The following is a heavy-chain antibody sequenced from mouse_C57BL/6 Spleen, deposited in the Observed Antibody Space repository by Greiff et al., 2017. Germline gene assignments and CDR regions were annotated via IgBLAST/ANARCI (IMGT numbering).Heavy chain of an antibody. CDR1: GYSFTDYN. Sequence: VQLQQSGPELVQPGATVKISCKASGYSFTDYNMNWVKQSHGKSLEWIGVINPNCGTTSYNEKIKGKATLTVDQSSSIAYMQRNSLTSEDSAVYYPARGEDGNHRVFGDWGQGTLVTVSA. CDR2: INPNCGTT. V-gene: IGHV1-39*01. J-gene: IGHJ3*01. CDR3: ARGEDGNHRVFGD. D-gene: IGHD2-1*01.